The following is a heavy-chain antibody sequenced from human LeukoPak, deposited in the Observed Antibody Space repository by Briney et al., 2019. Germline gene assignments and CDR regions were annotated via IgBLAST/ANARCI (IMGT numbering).Heavy chain of an antibody. CDR1: GYTFTSYG. D-gene: IGHD3-3*01. CDR2: ISAYNGNT. J-gene: IGHJ5*02. CDR3: AREGRQSFGVVIGWFDP. V-gene: IGHV1-18*01. Sequence: ASVKVSCKASGYTFTSYGISWVRQAPGQRLEWMGWISAYNGNTNYAQKLQGRVTMTTDTSTSTAYMELRSLRSDDTAVYYCAREGRQSFGVVIGWFDPWGQGTLVTVSS.